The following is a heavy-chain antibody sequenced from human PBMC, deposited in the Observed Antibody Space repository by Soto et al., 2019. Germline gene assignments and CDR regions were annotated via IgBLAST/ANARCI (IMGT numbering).Heavy chain of an antibody. CDR2: IYYSGST. D-gene: IGHD3-22*01. CDR3: ARLWGYYNDS. J-gene: IGHJ4*02. V-gene: IGHV4-59*08. Sequence: QVQLQESGPGLVKPSETLSLTCTVSGGSISSYYWSWIRQPPGKGLEWIGYIYYSGSTNYNPSLKRRVTIPVATSKSQFSLKLSSVPAADTAVYYCARLWGYYNDSWGQGTLVTVSS. CDR1: GGSISSYY.